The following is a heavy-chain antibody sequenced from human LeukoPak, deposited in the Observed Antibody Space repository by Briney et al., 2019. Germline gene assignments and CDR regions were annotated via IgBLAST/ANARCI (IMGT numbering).Heavy chain of an antibody. D-gene: IGHD2-2*01. CDR2: IRSKAYGGTT. CDR3: TRGPAYYGMDV. CDR1: GGSFSDYY. J-gene: IGHJ6*02. Sequence: LSLTCAVYGGSFSDYYWSWVRQAPGKGLEWVGFIRSKAYGGTTEYAASVKGRFTISRDDSKSIAYLQMNSLKTEDTAVYYCTRGPAYYGMDVWGQGTTVTVSS. V-gene: IGHV3-49*04.